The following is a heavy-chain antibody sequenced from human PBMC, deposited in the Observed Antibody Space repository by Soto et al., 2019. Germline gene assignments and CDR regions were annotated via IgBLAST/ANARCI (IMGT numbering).Heavy chain of an antibody. CDR1: GGSISSYY. CDR3: ARAVITSGSFDY. J-gene: IGHJ4*02. Sequence: QVQLQESGPGLVKPSETLSLTCTVSGGSISSYYWSWIRQPPGKGLEWIGYIYYSGSTNYNPSLKSRVTISVDTSKNQFSLKLSSVTAADTAVYYCARAVITSGSFDYWGQGTLVTVSS. D-gene: IGHD3-22*01. CDR2: IYYSGST. V-gene: IGHV4-59*01.